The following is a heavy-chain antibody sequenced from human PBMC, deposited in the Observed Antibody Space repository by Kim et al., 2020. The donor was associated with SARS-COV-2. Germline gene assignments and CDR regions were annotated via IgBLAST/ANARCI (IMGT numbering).Heavy chain of an antibody. Sequence: NPSLKSRVTRSVDTSKNQFYLKLSSVTAADTAVYYCARDRGSYSLNYFDYWGQGTLVTVSS. D-gene: IGHD1-26*01. CDR3: ARDRGSYSLNYFDY. V-gene: IGHV4-34*01. J-gene: IGHJ4*02.